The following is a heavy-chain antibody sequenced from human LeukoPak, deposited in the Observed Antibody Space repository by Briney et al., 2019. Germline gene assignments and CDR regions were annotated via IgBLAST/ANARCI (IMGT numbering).Heavy chain of an antibody. CDR2: VSGTGGRT. CDR3: VKASSSSPQYNWFDA. J-gene: IGHJ5*02. Sequence: GGSLRLSCAASGLTISDSWIHWVRHAPGKGLEWVSVVSGTGGRTYYADSVKGRFTISRDNSKNTLYLQMNSLRAEDTALYYCVKASSSSPQYNWFDAWGQGTLVTVSS. D-gene: IGHD6-6*01. V-gene: IGHV3-23*01. CDR1: GLTISDSW.